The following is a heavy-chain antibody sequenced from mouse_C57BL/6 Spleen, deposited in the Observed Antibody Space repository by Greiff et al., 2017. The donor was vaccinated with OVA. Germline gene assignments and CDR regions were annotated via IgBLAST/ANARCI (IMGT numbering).Heavy chain of an antibody. J-gene: IGHJ4*01. V-gene: IGHV5-17*01. Sequence: EVHLVESGGGLVKPGGSLKLSCAASGFTFSDYGMHWVRQAPEKGLEWVAYISSGSSTIYYADTVKGRFTISRDNAKNTLFLQMTSLRSEDTAMYYWARQELGRRDYYAMDYWGQGTSVTVSS. CDR1: GFTFSDYG. D-gene: IGHD4-1*01. CDR3: ARQELGRRDYYAMDY. CDR2: ISSGSSTI.